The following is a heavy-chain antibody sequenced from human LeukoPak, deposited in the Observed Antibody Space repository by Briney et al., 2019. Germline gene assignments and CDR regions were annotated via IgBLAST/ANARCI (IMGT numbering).Heavy chain of an antibody. V-gene: IGHV4-38-2*01. CDR3: ARRKITIFGVAPFDP. CDR2: IYHSGST. D-gene: IGHD3-3*01. CDR1: GYSISSGYY. Sequence: SETLSLTCAVSGYSISSGYYWGWIRQPPGKGLEWIGSIYHSGSTYYNPSLKSRVTISVDTSKNQFSLKLSSVTAADTAVYYCARRKITIFGVAPFDPWGQGTLVTVSS. J-gene: IGHJ5*02.